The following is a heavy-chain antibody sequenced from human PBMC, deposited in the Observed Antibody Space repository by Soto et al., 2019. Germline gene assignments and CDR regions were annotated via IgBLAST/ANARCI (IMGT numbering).Heavy chain of an antibody. Sequence: SETLSLTCTVSGGSISSGGYYWIWIRQHPGKGLEWIGYIYYSGSTYYNPSLKSRVTISVDTSKNQFSLRLSSVTAADTAVYYCARVPYDSSGYHLDYWGQGTLVTVST. CDR3: ARVPYDSSGYHLDY. CDR2: IYYSGST. D-gene: IGHD3-22*01. V-gene: IGHV4-31*03. J-gene: IGHJ4*02. CDR1: GGSISSGGYY.